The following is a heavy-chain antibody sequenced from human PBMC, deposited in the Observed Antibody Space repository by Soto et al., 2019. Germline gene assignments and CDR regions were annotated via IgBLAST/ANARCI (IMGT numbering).Heavy chain of an antibody. J-gene: IGHJ4*02. CDR2: VYYTGST. D-gene: IGHD2-8*02. Sequence: LSLTCSVSGGSVSGSYWSWIRQSPGKGLEWLGYVYYTGSTNYSPALRSRVSISVGTSNNEFSLRLSSVTTADPAVYFYARSVGVPGAHIDYWGQGTQVTVSS. CDR3: ARSVGVPGAHIDY. CDR1: GGSVSGSY. V-gene: IGHV4-59*02.